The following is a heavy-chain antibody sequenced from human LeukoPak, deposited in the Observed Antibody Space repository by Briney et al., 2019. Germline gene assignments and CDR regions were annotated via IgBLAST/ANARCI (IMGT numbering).Heavy chain of an antibody. CDR1: GFTFRSYA. CDR2: VSGTGGGT. CDR3: ARGSAWFDP. Sequence: PGGSLILSCAASGFTFRSYAMSWVRQAPGKGLEWVSTVSGTGGGTYYADSVKGRFTISRDNAKNSLYLQMNSLRAEDTAVYYCARGSAWFDPWGQGTLVTVSS. V-gene: IGHV3-23*01. J-gene: IGHJ5*02.